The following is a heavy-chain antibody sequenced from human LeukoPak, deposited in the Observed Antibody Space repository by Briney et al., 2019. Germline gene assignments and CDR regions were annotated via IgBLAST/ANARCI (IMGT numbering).Heavy chain of an antibody. D-gene: IGHD3/OR15-3a*01. V-gene: IGHV4-39*01. CDR1: GGSISSSSYY. CDR3: ARPDLDSEIYFHY. CDR2: IYYSGST. J-gene: IGHJ4*02. Sequence: PSETLSLTCTVSGGSISSSSYYWGWIRQPPGKGLEWIGSIYYSGSTYYNPSLKSRVTISVDTSKNQFSLKIHSMTAVDTAVYYCARPDLDSEIYFHYWGQGTLVTVSS.